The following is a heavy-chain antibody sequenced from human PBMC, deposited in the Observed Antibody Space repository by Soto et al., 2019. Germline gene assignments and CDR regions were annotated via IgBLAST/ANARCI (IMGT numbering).Heavy chain of an antibody. V-gene: IGHV1-18*01. J-gene: IGHJ4*02. Sequence: ASVKVSFKASGYTFTSYGISWLRQAPGQGLEWLGWISTFKGNTKYAQMFQGRVTVTTDTSTNTVNMELRSLRSDDTATYYCARTIYSSGWYYFDYWGQGTPVTVSS. CDR2: ISTFKGNT. CDR1: GYTFTSYG. D-gene: IGHD6-19*01. CDR3: ARTIYSSGWYYFDY.